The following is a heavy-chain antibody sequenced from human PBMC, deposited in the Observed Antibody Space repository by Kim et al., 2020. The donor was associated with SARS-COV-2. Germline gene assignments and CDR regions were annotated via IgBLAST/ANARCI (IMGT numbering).Heavy chain of an antibody. V-gene: IGHV3-33*01. D-gene: IGHD1-26*01. CDR2: IWYHERDK. CDR3: ARGDLSGTYYAFDI. J-gene: IGHJ3*02. CDR1: GFTFSKYG. Sequence: GGSLRLSCAASGFTFSKYGMHWVRQAPGKGLEWVAAIWYHERDKYYADSVKGRFTISRDNSKNTLYLQMNSLRAEDTAVYYCARGDLSGTYYAFDIWGQGTMVTVSS.